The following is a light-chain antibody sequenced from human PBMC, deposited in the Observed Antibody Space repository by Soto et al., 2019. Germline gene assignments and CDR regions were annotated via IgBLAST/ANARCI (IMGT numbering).Light chain of an antibody. Sequence: EIVMTQSPATLSLSPGERATLSCRASQSVSSNLAWYQQKPGHAPRLLIYGASTRATGIPASFSGRGSGTDFTLIISILQSEDFAFYYCQQYNNWPWTFGQGTKVDIK. CDR3: QQYNNWPWT. J-gene: IGKJ1*01. CDR1: QSVSSN. V-gene: IGKV3-15*01. CDR2: GAS.